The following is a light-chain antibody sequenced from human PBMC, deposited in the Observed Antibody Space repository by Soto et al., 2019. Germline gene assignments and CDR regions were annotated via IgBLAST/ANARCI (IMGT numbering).Light chain of an antibody. CDR3: SSYTSSGTGVL. V-gene: IGLV2-14*01. CDR1: SSDVGGYVY. CDR2: EVS. J-gene: IGLJ2*01. Sequence: QSVLTQPASASGSPGQSITISCTGSSSDVGGYVYVSWYQHHPGKAPKLILFEVSHRPSGVSNRFSGSKSGNTASLTISGLQAEDEADDYCSSYTSSGTGVLFGGGTKVTVL.